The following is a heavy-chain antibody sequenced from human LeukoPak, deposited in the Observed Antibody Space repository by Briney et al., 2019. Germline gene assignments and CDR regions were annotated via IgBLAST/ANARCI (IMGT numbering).Heavy chain of an antibody. J-gene: IGHJ4*02. CDR1: GGSISSYY. D-gene: IGHD4-17*01. CDR3: ARVAGPSYGDQYFDY. V-gene: IGHV4-59*01. Sequence: SETLSLTCTVSGGSISSYYWSWIRQPPGKGLEWIGYIYYSGSTNYNPSPKSRVTISVDTSKNQFSLKLSSVTAADTAVYFCARVAGPSYGDQYFDYWGQGTLVTVSS. CDR2: IYYSGST.